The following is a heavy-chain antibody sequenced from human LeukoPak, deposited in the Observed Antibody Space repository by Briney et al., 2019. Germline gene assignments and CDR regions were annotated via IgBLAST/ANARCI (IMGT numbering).Heavy chain of an antibody. CDR2: ISSSSSSSSST. Sequence: GGSLRLSCAASGFIFSSYSMNWVRQAPGKGLEWVSYISSSSSSSSSTYYADSVKGRFTISRDNAKNSLYLQMNSLRAEDTAVYYCAKGGSSGWYDGTPFDYWGQGTLVTVSS. CDR1: GFIFSSYS. J-gene: IGHJ4*02. D-gene: IGHD6-19*01. V-gene: IGHV3-48*01. CDR3: AKGGSSGWYDGTPFDY.